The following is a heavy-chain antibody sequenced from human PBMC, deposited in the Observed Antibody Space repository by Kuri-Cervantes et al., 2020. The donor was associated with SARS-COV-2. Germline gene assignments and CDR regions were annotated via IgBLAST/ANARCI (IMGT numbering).Heavy chain of an antibody. V-gene: IGHV1-18*04. CDR3: ASGYSYGHTPDYYYYGMDV. Sequence: ASVKVSCKASGYTFTSYGISWVRQAPGQGLEWMGWISAYNGNTNYSQKFQGRVTITRDTSASTAYMELSSLRSEDTAVYYCASGYSYGHTPDYYYYGMDVWGQGTTVTVSS. CDR1: GYTFTSYG. D-gene: IGHD5-18*01. J-gene: IGHJ6*02. CDR2: ISAYNGNT.